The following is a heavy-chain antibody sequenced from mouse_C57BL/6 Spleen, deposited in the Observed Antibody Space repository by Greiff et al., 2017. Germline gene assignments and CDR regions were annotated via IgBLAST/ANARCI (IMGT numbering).Heavy chain of an antibody. V-gene: IGHV1-4*01. Sequence: QVQLQQSGAELARPGASVKMSCKASGYTFTSYTMHWVNQRPGQGLEWIGYINPSSGYTKYNQKFKDKATLTADKSSSTAYMQLSSLTSEDSAVYYCAREDVTTVVASYYCEYWGQGTTLTVSS. CDR3: AREDVTTVVASYYCEY. J-gene: IGHJ2*01. CDR1: GYTFTSYT. CDR2: INPSSGYT. D-gene: IGHD1-1*01.